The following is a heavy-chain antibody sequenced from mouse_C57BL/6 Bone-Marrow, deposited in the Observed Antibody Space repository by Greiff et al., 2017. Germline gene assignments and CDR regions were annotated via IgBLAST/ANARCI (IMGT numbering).Heavy chain of an antibody. D-gene: IGHD1-1*01. Sequence: EVQLLESGPGLAKPSQTLSLTCSVTGYSITSDYWNWIRKFPGNKLEYMGYISYSGSTYYNPSLKSRISITRDTSKNHYYLQLHTVTTEDTATYYCARANYYGSSPYAMDYWGQGTSVTVSS. J-gene: IGHJ4*01. CDR1: GYSITSDY. CDR3: ARANYYGSSPYAMDY. CDR2: ISYSGST. V-gene: IGHV3-8*01.